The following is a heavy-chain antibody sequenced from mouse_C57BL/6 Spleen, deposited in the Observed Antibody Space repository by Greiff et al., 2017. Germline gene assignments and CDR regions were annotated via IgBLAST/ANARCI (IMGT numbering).Heavy chain of an antibody. CDR1: GYSITSGYY. J-gene: IGHJ2*01. CDR3: ARGITTGD. V-gene: IGHV3-6*01. CDR2: ISYDGSN. D-gene: IGHD1-1*01. Sequence: EVHLVESGPGLVKPSQSLSLTCSVTGYSITSGYYWNWIRQFPGNKLEWMGYISYDGSNNYNPSLKNRISITRDTSKNQFFLKLNSVTTEDTATYYCARGITTGDWGQGTTLTVSS.